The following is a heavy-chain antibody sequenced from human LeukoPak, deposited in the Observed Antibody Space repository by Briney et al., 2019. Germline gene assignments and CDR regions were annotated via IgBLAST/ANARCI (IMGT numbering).Heavy chain of an antibody. J-gene: IGHJ5*02. D-gene: IGHD5/OR15-5a*01. CDR3: ARDSSTFGFDP. Sequence: SGTLSHTCTLSGGSVSSGSYYWSWIRQPPGKRQEWIGYIYYSGSTNYNPSLKSRVTISVDTSKNQFSLKLSSVTAADTAVYYCARDSSTFGFDPWGQGTLVTVSS. V-gene: IGHV4-61*01. CDR2: IYYSGST. CDR1: GGSVSSGSYY.